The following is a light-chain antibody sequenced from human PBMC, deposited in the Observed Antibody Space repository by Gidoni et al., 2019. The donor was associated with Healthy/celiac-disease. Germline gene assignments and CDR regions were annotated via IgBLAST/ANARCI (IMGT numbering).Light chain of an antibody. CDR1: QSVLYSSNNKNY. J-gene: IGKJ2*01. CDR3: QQYYSTPYT. Sequence: DIVMTQSPDSLAGSLGETATINCKSSQSVLYSSNNKNYLAWYQQKPGQPPKLLIYLASTRESGVPDRFSGSGSATDFTLTISSLQAEDVAVYYCQQYYSTPYTFGQGTKLEIK. CDR2: LAS. V-gene: IGKV4-1*01.